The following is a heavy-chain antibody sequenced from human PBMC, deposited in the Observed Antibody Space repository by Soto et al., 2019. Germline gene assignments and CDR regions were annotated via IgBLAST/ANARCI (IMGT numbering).Heavy chain of an antibody. V-gene: IGHV3-33*01. Sequence: ESGGGVVQPGRSLRLSCAASGFTFSSYGMHWVRQAPGTGLEWVAVIWYDGSNKYYADSVKGRFTISRDNSKNTLYLQMNSLRAEDTAVYYCARKRSGYANHYMDVWGKGTTVTVSS. CDR2: IWYDGSNK. CDR1: GFTFSSYG. J-gene: IGHJ6*03. CDR3: ARKRSGYANHYMDV. D-gene: IGHD5-12*01.